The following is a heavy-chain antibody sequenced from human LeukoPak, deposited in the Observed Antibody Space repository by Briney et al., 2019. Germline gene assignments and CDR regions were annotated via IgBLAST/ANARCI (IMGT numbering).Heavy chain of an antibody. CDR3: ARDTEFCSSTSCYAPLELYFDY. V-gene: IGHV3-48*01. D-gene: IGHD2-2*01. CDR2: ISSSSSTI. CDR1: GFTFSSYS. J-gene: IGHJ4*02. Sequence: PGRSLRLSCAASGFTFSSYSMNWVRQAPGKGLEWVSYISSSSSTIYYADSVKGRFTISRDNAKNSLYLQMNSLRAEDTAVYYCARDTEFCSSTSCYAPLELYFDYWGQGTLVTVSS.